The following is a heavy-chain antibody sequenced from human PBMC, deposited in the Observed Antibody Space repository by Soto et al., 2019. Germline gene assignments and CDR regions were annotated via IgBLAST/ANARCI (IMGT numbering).Heavy chain of an antibody. Sequence: ASVKVSCKASGYTFTSYYMHWVRQAPGQGLEWMGIINPSGGSTSYAQKFQGRVTMTRDTSTSTVYMELSSLRSEDTAVYYCARDGGNYYYDSSGLPDYWGQGTLVTVSS. CDR2: INPSGGST. CDR3: ARDGGNYYYDSSGLPDY. V-gene: IGHV1-46*01. J-gene: IGHJ4*02. D-gene: IGHD3-22*01. CDR1: GYTFTSYY.